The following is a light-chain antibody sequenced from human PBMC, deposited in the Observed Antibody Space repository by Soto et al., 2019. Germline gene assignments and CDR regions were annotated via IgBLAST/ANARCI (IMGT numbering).Light chain of an antibody. Sequence: QSVLTQPASVSGSPGQSITISCTGTSSDVGGYNFVSWYQHHPGKAPKLMIYEVSNRPSGVSHRFSGSKSGNTASLTISGLHAEDEADYSCGTWDNSLSGGVFGTGTKVTVL. CDR1: SSDVGGYNF. V-gene: IGLV2-14*01. CDR3: GTWDNSLSGGV. J-gene: IGLJ1*01. CDR2: EVS.